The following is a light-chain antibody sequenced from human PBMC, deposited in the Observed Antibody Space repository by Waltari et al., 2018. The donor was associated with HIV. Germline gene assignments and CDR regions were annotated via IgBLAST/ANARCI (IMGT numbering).Light chain of an antibody. CDR2: DDR. J-gene: IGLJ3*02. V-gene: IGLV3-21*04. Sequence: SYVLTQPTSVAVAPGMPATITCGGDNIGGKSVHWYQQKPGQAPVVVIYDDRVRPSEIPERFSGSNSGNTATLTISGVEVGDEADYSCHVWDSRSDVVFGGGTKLTVL. CDR1: NIGGKS. CDR3: HVWDSRSDVV.